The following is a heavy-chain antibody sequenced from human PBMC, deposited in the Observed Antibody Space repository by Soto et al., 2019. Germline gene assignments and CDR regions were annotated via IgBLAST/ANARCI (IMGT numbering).Heavy chain of an antibody. V-gene: IGHV1-46*01. CDR3: AITSSRPADY. CDR2: IDPSDGTT. D-gene: IGHD6-6*01. J-gene: IGHJ4*02. CDR1: EYVFTAYY. Sequence: GASVEVSCKTSEYVFTAYYIQWVRQAPGQGLEWMAIIDPSDGTTSHAQQFRDRVTLTRDTSTSTVFLELSGLRYDDSAVFYCAITSSRPADYWGQGTLVTVS.